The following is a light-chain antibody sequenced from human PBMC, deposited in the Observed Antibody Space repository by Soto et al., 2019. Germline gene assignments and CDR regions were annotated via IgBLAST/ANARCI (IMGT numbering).Light chain of an antibody. Sequence: EIVMTQSPATLSVSPGERATLSCRASQRVGSNLAWYQQKPGQAPRLLLYGASTRATGVPARFSGSGSGTQFTLTISSLQSEDFAIYYCQQYNNWRQTFGQGTKVEIK. CDR2: GAS. CDR1: QRVGSN. J-gene: IGKJ1*01. CDR3: QQYNNWRQT. V-gene: IGKV3-15*01.